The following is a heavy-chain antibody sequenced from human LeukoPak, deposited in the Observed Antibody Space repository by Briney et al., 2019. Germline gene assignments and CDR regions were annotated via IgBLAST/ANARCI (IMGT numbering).Heavy chain of an antibody. Sequence: PGGSLRLSCAVARITFRNAWPSWVRQAPGKGLEWVGRIKSKSEGGGTEYAAPVKGRFTISRDDSRNSLFLQMNSLRVDDTAVYYCATGIVTGTAHWGQGTLVTVSP. CDR3: ATGIVTGTAH. D-gene: IGHD1-20*01. CDR2: IKSKSEGGGT. CDR1: RITFRNAW. J-gene: IGHJ4*02. V-gene: IGHV3-15*01.